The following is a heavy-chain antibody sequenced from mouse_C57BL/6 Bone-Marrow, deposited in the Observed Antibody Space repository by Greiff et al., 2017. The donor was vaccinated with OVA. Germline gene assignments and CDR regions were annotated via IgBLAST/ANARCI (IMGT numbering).Heavy chain of an antibody. CDR2: IYPGSGNT. V-gene: IGHV1-76*01. CDR1: GYTFTDYY. CDR3: ARDYVAWFAY. D-gene: IGHD1-1*01. J-gene: IGHJ3*01. Sequence: QVQLQQSGAELVRPGASVKLSCKASGYTFTDYYINWVKQRPGQGLAWIARIYPGSGNTYSNEKFKGKATLTAEKSSSTAYMQLSSLTSEDSAVYFCARDYVAWFAYWGQGTLVTVSA.